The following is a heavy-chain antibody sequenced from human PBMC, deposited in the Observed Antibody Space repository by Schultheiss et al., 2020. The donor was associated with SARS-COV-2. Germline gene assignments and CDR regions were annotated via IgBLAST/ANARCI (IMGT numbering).Heavy chain of an antibody. CDR3: ARVDLETALVGGLDV. J-gene: IGHJ6*02. CDR2: IYHSGGT. CDR1: GGSISSGDYY. Sequence: SETLSLTCTVSGGSISSGDYYWSWIRQPPGKGLEWIGYIYHSGGTRYHPSLKSRVTISLDTSKNHFFLKLTSVTAADTAVYFCARVDLETALVGGLDVWGQGSTVTVSS. D-gene: IGHD5-18*01. V-gene: IGHV4-30-4*02.